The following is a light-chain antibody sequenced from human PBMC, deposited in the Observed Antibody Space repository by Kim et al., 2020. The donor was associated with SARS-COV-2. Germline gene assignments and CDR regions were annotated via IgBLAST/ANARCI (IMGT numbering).Light chain of an antibody. CDR3: LQYISNPTT. J-gene: IGKJ1*01. Sequence: DIQMTQSPSAMSASVGDRVTSTCRASQGIGNYLAWFQQKPGKVPKRLIYDVSSLHSGVPSRFSGSGSGTEFTLTISSLQPEDFATYYCLQYISNPTTFGQGTKVDIK. CDR2: DVS. CDR1: QGIGNY. V-gene: IGKV1-17*03.